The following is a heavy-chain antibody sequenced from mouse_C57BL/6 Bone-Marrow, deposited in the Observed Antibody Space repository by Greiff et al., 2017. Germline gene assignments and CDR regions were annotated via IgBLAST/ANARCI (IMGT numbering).Heavy chain of an antibody. CDR3: TTDGPWFAY. D-gene: IGHD1-2*01. CDR2: IDPENGDT. V-gene: IGHV14-4*01. CDR1: GFNIKDDY. J-gene: IGHJ3*01. Sequence: VQLQQPGAELVRPGASVKLSCTASGFNIKDDYMHWVKQRPEQGLEWIGWIDPENGDTEYASKFQGKATITADTSSNTAYLQLSSLTSEDTAVYYCTTDGPWFAYWGQGTLVTVSA.